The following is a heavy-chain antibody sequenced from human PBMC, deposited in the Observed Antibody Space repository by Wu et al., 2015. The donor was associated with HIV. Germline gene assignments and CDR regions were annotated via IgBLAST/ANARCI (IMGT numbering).Heavy chain of an antibody. CDR1: GGTFSSFA. D-gene: IGHD3-9*01. CDR2: IIPMFDQA. Sequence: QVHLVQSGAEAKKPGSSVKVSCKASGGTFSSFAISWVRQAPGQGLEWVGGIIPMFDQANYAQNVQGRVTITRDESTSTAYMELKSPTSEDTATYYCARRLVLAGSASDLWGQGTMVTVSS. CDR3: ARRLVLAGSASDL. J-gene: IGHJ3*01. V-gene: IGHV1-69*05.